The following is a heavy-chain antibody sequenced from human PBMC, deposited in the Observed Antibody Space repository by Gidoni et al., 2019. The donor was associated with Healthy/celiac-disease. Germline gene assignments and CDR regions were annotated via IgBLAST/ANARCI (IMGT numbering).Heavy chain of an antibody. CDR1: GFTFSSYG. V-gene: IGHV3-33*01. CDR3: ARHEFIYWYFDL. Sequence: QVQLVESGGGVVQPGRSLRLSCAASGFTFSSYGMHWVRQAPGKGLEWVAVIWYDGSNKYYADSVKGRFTISRDNSKNTLYLQMNSLRAEDTAVYYCARHEFIYWYFDLWGRGTLVTVSS. D-gene: IGHD3-10*01. CDR2: IWYDGSNK. J-gene: IGHJ2*01.